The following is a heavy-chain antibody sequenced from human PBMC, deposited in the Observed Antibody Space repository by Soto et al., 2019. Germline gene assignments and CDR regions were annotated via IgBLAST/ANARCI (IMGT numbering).Heavy chain of an antibody. CDR2: INPNSGGT. Sequence: ASVKVSCKASGYTFTGYYMHWVRQAPGQGLEWMGWINPNSGGTNYAQKFQGWVTMTRDTSISTAYMELSRLRSDDTAVYYCARGALVPAASFDYWGQGTLVTVSS. CDR1: GYTFTGYY. J-gene: IGHJ4*02. D-gene: IGHD2-2*01. V-gene: IGHV1-2*04. CDR3: ARGALVPAASFDY.